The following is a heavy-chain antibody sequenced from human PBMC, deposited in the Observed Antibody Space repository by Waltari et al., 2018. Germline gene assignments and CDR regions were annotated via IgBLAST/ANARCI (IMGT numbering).Heavy chain of an antibody. V-gene: IGHV4-39*02. D-gene: IGHD6-6*01. J-gene: IGHJ5*02. Sequence: QLQLQESGPGLLRPSETLSLTCTAAAGSISSTTDSWGWIRQPPGKGLEWIGRIHHTGSIYYNPALKTRGTISAATSRQHLSLKLRSVTAADTALYYCARSVAARRINWFDPWGQGTLVTVSS. CDR1: AGSISSTTDS. CDR2: IHHTGSI. CDR3: ARSVAARRINWFDP.